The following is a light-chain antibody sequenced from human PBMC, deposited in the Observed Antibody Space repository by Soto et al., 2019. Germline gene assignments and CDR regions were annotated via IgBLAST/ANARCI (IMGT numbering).Light chain of an antibody. CDR2: DAS. V-gene: IGKV1-33*01. Sequence: IQMTQSPSSLSASVGDRVTITCQASQDISNYLNWYQQKPGKAPKLLISDASRLETGVPSRFSGRGSGTDFTFTISSLQPEDIATYYCQQYHSLITFGRGARPEIK. J-gene: IGKJ5*01. CDR1: QDISNY. CDR3: QQYHSLIT.